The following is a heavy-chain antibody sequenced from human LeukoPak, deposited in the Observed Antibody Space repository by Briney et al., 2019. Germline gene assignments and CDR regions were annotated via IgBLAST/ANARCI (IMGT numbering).Heavy chain of an antibody. D-gene: IGHD1-26*01. Sequence: GGSLSLSCAASGFTFRTYWMSWVRQAPGKGLEWVASINPGGSETYYVESLRGRFTISRDNAMNSFFLQMNSLRADDTAVYYCARLMGDRTIYDYWGQGTLVTVSS. CDR2: INPGGSET. J-gene: IGHJ4*02. CDR1: GFTFRTYW. CDR3: ARLMGDRTIYDY. V-gene: IGHV3-7*01.